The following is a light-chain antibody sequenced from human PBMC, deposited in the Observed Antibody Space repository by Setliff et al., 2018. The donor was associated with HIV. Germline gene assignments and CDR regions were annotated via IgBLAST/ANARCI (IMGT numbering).Light chain of an antibody. V-gene: IGLV1-40*03. CDR3: QSYDSSLRGYV. J-gene: IGLJ1*01. Sequence: QSALTQPPSVSGAPGQRVTISCTGSRSNIGAGFDVHWFQRLPGTAPKVVIYGDNYRPSGVPDRISGSKSGASASLAITGLQAEDEADYYCQSYDSSLRGYVFGNGTKVTV. CDR2: GDN. CDR1: RSNIGAGFD.